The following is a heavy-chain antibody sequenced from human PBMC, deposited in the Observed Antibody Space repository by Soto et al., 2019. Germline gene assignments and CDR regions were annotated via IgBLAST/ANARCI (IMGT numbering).Heavy chain of an antibody. CDR2: INHSGST. CDR3: ARRGAVTAALDY. J-gene: IGHJ4*02. CDR1: GGSFRGYY. D-gene: IGHD2-21*02. V-gene: IGHV4-34*01. Sequence: SETLSLPCAVYGGSFRGYYWSWIRQPPGKGLEWIGEINHSGSTNYNPSLKSRVTISVDTSKNQFSLKLSSVTAADTAVYYCARRGAVTAALDYWGQGTLVTVSS.